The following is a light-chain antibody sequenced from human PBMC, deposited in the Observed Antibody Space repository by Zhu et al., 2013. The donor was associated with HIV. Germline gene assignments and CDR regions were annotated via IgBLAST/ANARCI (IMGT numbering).Light chain of an antibody. CDR1: QDIRND. CDR2: AAS. Sequence: AIQMTQSPSSLSASVGDRVTITCRASQDIRNDLGWYQHKQGEAPKVLIYAASSLQSGVPSRFSGSGSGTDFTLTISSLQPEDFATYYCQQFNSYPWTFGQGTKVEIK. CDR3: QQFNSYPWT. V-gene: IGKV1-6*01. J-gene: IGKJ1*01.